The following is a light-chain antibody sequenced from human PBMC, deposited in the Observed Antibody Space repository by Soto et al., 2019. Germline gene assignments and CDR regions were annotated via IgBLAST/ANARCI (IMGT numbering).Light chain of an antibody. CDR3: TSYTTSSTLV. V-gene: IGLV2-14*01. Sequence: QSALTQPASVSGSPGQSITISCTGTSSDVGGYNYVSWYQQYPGKAPKLMIYDVSNRPSGVSNRFSGSKSGNTASLTISGLQAEDEADYYCTSYTTSSTLVFGTATKLTVL. J-gene: IGLJ1*01. CDR1: SSDVGGYNY. CDR2: DVS.